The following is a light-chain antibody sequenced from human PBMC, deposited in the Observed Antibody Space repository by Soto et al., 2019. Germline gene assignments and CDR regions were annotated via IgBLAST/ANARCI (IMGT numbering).Light chain of an antibody. CDR2: GAS. Sequence: EIVLTQSPDTLSVSPGESATLSCRASQSIGSNLAWYQQKPGQSPRLLIYGASSRATGVPVRFSGSGSGVGFTLTIGGPQSEDFAVYHCQQYNQWPGTFGQGTKVDIK. V-gene: IGKV3-15*01. CDR3: QQYNQWPGT. CDR1: QSIGSN. J-gene: IGKJ1*01.